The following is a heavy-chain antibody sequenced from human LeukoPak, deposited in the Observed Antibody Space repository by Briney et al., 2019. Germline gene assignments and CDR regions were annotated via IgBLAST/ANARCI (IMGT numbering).Heavy chain of an antibody. Sequence: PGGSLRLSCAASGFTVSSNYMSWVRQAPGKGLEWVSVIYSGGSTYYADPAKGRFTISRDNSKNTLYLQMNSLRAEDTAVYYCARFGPDSSGSNYYMDVWGKGTTVTVSS. CDR2: IYSGGST. J-gene: IGHJ6*03. CDR1: GFTVSSNY. D-gene: IGHD3-22*01. V-gene: IGHV3-53*01. CDR3: ARFGPDSSGSNYYMDV.